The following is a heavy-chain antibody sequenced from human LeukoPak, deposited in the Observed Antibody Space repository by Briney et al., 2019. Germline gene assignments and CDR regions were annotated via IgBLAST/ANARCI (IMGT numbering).Heavy chain of an antibody. V-gene: IGHV3-23*01. CDR1: GFNFSSYA. D-gene: IGHD3-10*01. J-gene: IGHJ4*02. CDR2: IRSGGGDT. CDR3: AKILASGSGSY. Sequence: PGGSLRLSCTASGFNFSSYAMTWVRQAPGKGLDWVSTIRSGGGDTFYSASVKGRFSISRDNSKNTLVLQMDSLRADDTAIYYCAKILASGSGSYWGQGTLVLVSS.